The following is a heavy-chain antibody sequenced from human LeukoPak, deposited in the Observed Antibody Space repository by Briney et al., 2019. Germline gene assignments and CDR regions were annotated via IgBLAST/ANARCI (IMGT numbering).Heavy chain of an antibody. CDR2: INPSGGST. CDR3: AAAYPPGVLAAKLGAWFDP. CDR1: GYTSTSYY. D-gene: IGHD6-25*01. J-gene: IGHJ5*02. Sequence: ASVKVSCKASGYTSTSYYMHWVRQAPGQGLEWMGIINPSGGSTSYAQKFQGRVTMTRDTSTSTVYMELSSLRSEDTAVYYCAAAYPPGVLAAKLGAWFDPWGQGTLATVSS. V-gene: IGHV1-46*01.